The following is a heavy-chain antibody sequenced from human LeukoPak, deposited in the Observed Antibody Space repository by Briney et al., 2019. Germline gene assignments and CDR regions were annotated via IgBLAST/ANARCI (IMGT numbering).Heavy chain of an antibody. CDR3: AREKMITGSFDY. D-gene: IGHD3-16*01. CDR1: GGSISSYY. CDR2: IYYSGST. V-gene: IGHV4-59*01. J-gene: IGHJ4*02. Sequence: KPSETLSLTCTVSGGSISSYYWSWIRQPPGKGLEWIGYIYYSGSTNYNPSLKSRVTISVDTSKNQFSLKLSSVTAADTAVYYCAREKMITGSFDYWGQGTLVTVSS.